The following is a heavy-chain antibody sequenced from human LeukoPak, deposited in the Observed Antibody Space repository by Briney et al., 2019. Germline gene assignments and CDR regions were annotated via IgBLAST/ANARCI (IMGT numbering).Heavy chain of an antibody. V-gene: IGHV3-33*01. Sequence: GGSLRLSCAASGFTFSSYGMHWVRQAPGKGLEWVAAIWHDGSNKYYADSVKGRFTISRDNSKNTLYLQMNSLRAEDTAVYYCARSITMIVVLDAFDIWGQGTMVTVSS. D-gene: IGHD3-22*01. J-gene: IGHJ3*02. CDR1: GFTFSSYG. CDR2: IWHDGSNK. CDR3: ARSITMIVVLDAFDI.